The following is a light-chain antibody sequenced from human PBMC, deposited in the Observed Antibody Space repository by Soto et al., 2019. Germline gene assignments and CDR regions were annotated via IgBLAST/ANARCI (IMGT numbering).Light chain of an antibody. J-gene: IGKJ4*01. V-gene: IGKV3-11*01. CDR3: QQRSNWPLT. CDR1: QSVSSY. Sequence: EIVLTQSPATLSLSPGERATLSCRASQSVSSYLAWYQQKPGQAPRLLIYDTSSRATDIPARFSSSGSGTDFTLTISSLEPEDFAVYYCQQRSNWPLTFGGGTKVEIK. CDR2: DTS.